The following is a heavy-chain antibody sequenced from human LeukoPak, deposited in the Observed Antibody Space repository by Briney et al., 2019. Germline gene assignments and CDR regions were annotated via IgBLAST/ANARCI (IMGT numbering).Heavy chain of an antibody. CDR3: ARGSYDLWSGYYMHFDY. CDR2: IYYSGST. J-gene: IGHJ4*02. Sequence: PSETLSLTCTVSGGSISSYYWSWIRQPPGKGLEWIGYIYYSGSTNYNPSLKSRVTISVDTSKNHFSLKLSSVTAADTAVYYCARGSYDLWSGYYMHFDYWGQGTLDTVSS. CDR1: GGSISSYY. D-gene: IGHD3-3*01. V-gene: IGHV4-59*01.